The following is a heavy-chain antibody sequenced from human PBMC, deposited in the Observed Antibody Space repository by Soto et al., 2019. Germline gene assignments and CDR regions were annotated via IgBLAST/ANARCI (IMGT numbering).Heavy chain of an antibody. Sequence: GGSLRLSCAASGFTFSSYGMHWVRQAPGKGLEWVAVISYDGSNKYYADSVKGRFTISRDNSKNTLYLQMNSLRAEDTAVYYCAKDGPETDEVDYWGQGTLVTVSS. J-gene: IGHJ4*02. CDR3: AKDGPETDEVDY. V-gene: IGHV3-30*18. CDR2: ISYDGSNK. CDR1: GFTFSSYG.